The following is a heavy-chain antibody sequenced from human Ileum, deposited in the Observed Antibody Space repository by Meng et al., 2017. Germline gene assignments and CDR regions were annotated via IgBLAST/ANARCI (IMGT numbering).Heavy chain of an antibody. CDR3: ARGVSAAGLFDN. CDR2: IHYTGST. J-gene: IGHJ4*02. Sequence: QVQLQESGPGLVKVSQTLFLTCTVSAGSIGSAAYYWTWIRQHPAKGLEWIGYIHYTGSTSYNPSLESRTSTSIDTSNNQFSLKVTSVTAADTAVYYCARGVSAAGLFDNWGPGTLVTVSS. V-gene: IGHV4-31*03. D-gene: IGHD2-2*01. CDR1: AGSIGSAAYY.